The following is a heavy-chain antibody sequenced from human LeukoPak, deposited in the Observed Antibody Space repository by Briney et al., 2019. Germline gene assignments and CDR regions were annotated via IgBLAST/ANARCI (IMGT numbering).Heavy chain of an antibody. D-gene: IGHD3-10*01. J-gene: IGHJ4*02. CDR2: INPNSGGT. Sequence: ASVKVSCKASGYTFSGYYMHWVRQARGQGLEWMGWINPNSGGTNYAQKFQGRVTMTRDTSISTAYMELSSLRSDDTAVYYCARTPRFGELNIDYWGQGTLVTVSS. V-gene: IGHV1-2*02. CDR3: ARTPRFGELNIDY. CDR1: GYTFSGYY.